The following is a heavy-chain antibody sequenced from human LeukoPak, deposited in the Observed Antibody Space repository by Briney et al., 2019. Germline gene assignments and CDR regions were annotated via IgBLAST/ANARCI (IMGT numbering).Heavy chain of an antibody. J-gene: IGHJ4*02. CDR3: TRGQSYCGADCYSD. CDR2: MYTGGGR. Sequence: GGSLRLSCAASGFSVSNYYMSWVHQPPGKGLEWVSVMYTGGGRYYGDSVKGRFTISRDNSKNTVFLQMNSLRVEDTALYYCTRGQSYCGADCYSDWGQGTLVTVSS. CDR1: GFSVSNYY. V-gene: IGHV3-66*01. D-gene: IGHD2-21*02.